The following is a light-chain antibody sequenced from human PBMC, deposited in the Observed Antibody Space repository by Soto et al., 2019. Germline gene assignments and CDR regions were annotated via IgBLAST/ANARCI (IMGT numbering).Light chain of an antibody. CDR3: QQYHNWPIT. Sequence: EIVVTQSTATLSVSAGESATLSCRASQSVSSNLAWHQQKPGQAPRILMYDASTRATGISARFSGSGSGTEFTLTISSLQSEDFAVYYCQQYHNWPITFGQGTRLEIK. CDR2: DAS. CDR1: QSVSSN. J-gene: IGKJ5*01. V-gene: IGKV3-15*01.